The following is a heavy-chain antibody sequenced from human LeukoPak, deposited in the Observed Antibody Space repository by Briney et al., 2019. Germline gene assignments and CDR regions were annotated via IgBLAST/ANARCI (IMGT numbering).Heavy chain of an antibody. V-gene: IGHV1-2*02. CDR2: INPNSGGT. CDR3: ARASYSSGWYWDWFDP. CDR1: GYTFSGYY. Sequence: ASVKVSCKASGYTFSGYYMHWVRQAPGQGLEWMGWINPNSGGTNYAQKFQGRVTMTRDTSISTAYMELSRLRSDDTAVYYCARASYSSGWYWDWFDPWGQGTLVTVSS. J-gene: IGHJ5*02. D-gene: IGHD6-19*01.